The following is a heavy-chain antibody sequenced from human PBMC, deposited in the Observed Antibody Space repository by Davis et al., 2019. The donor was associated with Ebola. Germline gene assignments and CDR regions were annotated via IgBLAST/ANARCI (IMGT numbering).Heavy chain of an antibody. CDR3: ARRAADCSSTSCYLYFDY. Sequence: SETLSLTCTVSGGSISSGSYYWSWIRQPPGKGLEWIGSIYHSGSTYYNPSLKSRVTISVDTSKNQFSLNLSSVTAADTAVYYCARRAADCSSTSCYLYFDYWGQGTLVTVSS. CDR1: GGSISSGSYY. J-gene: IGHJ4*02. CDR2: IYHSGST. V-gene: IGHV4-39*07. D-gene: IGHD2-2*01.